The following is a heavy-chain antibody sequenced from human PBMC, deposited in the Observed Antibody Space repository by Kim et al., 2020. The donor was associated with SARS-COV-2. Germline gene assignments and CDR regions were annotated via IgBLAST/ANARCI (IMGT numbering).Heavy chain of an antibody. D-gene: IGHD3-10*01. CDR1: GYNLITYD. CDR2: ISPYNGHT. CDR3: ASDPTYSFDI. J-gene: IGHJ3*02. Sequence: ASVKVSCKASGYNLITYDISWVRQAPGQGLEWLGRISPYNGHTNYAQKFHGRVTLTTDTSTSTVYMELRSLSPDDTAVFYCASDPTYSFDIWGQGTMVIV. V-gene: IGHV1-18*01.